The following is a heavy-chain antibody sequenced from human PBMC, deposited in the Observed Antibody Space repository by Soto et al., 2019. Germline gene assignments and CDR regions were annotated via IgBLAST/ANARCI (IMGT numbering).Heavy chain of an antibody. CDR2: ISGSGGST. D-gene: IGHD2-2*02. V-gene: IGHV3-23*01. CDR3: AAAIVGVPAAIAVAGAFDI. Sequence: GGSLRLSCAASGFTFSGYAMSWVRQAPGKGLEWVSAISGSGGSTYYADSVKGRVTIPRENSKNTLYLQMNSLRAEDTAVYYCAAAIVGVPAAIAVAGAFDIWGQGTMVTVSS. CDR1: GFTFSGYA. J-gene: IGHJ3*02.